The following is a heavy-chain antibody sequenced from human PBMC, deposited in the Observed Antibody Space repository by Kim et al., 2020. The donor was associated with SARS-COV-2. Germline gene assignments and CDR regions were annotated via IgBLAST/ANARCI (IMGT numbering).Heavy chain of an antibody. D-gene: IGHD3-3*01. V-gene: IGHV3-9*01. CDR3: AKDMRPTIFYAFDI. Sequence: GGSLRLSCAASGFTFDDYVMHWVRQAPGKGLEWVSGISWNSGTIGYADSVKGRFTISRDNAKNSLYLQMNSLRAEDTALYYCAKDMRPTIFYAFDIWGQGTMVTVSS. CDR2: ISWNSGTI. CDR1: GFTFDDYV. J-gene: IGHJ3*02.